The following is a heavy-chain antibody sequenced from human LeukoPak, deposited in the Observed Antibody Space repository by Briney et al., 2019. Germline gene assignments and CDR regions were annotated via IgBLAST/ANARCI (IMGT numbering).Heavy chain of an antibody. Sequence: PGGSLRLSCAASGFSFNNYAMSWFRQAPGKRLEWVSEISGSGGNTDYADSVKGRFTISRDNSRDTLYLQMNSLRADDTAIYYCANKWGSAFDYWGQGTLVTVSS. CDR3: ANKWGSAFDY. CDR2: ISGSGGNT. J-gene: IGHJ4*02. V-gene: IGHV3-23*01. D-gene: IGHD7-27*01. CDR1: GFSFNNYA.